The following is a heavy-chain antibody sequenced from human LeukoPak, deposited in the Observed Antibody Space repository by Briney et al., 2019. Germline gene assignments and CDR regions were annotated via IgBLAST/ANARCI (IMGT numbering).Heavy chain of an antibody. CDR3: AKEPYSSVYYFYYMDV. V-gene: IGHV3-30*02. D-gene: IGHD6-25*01. Sequence: ETGGSLRLSCAASGFTFSTCGMHLVRQAPGKGLEWVAFIRYGGSDIYYGDSVKGRFTISRDNSKNTLYLQMNSLRGEDTAVYYCAKEPYSSVYYFYYMDVWGKGTTVTVSS. J-gene: IGHJ6*03. CDR2: IRYGGSDI. CDR1: GFTFSTCG.